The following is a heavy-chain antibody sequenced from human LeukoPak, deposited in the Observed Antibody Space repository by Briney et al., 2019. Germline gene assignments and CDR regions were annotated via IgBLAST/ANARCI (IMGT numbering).Heavy chain of an antibody. D-gene: IGHD5-12*01. Sequence: NPSETLSLTCTVSGGSISSSSYYWGWIRQPPGKGLEWIGSIYYSGSTYYNPSLKSRVTISVDTSKNQFSLKLSSVTAADTAVYYCASGELSGYDSVRLSYWGQGTLVTVSS. CDR3: ASGELSGYDSVRLSY. CDR2: IYYSGST. J-gene: IGHJ4*02. V-gene: IGHV4-39*07. CDR1: GGSISSSSYY.